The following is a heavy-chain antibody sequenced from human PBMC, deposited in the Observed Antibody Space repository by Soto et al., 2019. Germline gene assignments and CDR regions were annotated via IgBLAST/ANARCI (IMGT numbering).Heavy chain of an antibody. CDR3: AKAITNRLRIVDY. J-gene: IGHJ4*02. Sequence: GGSLRLSCAASGLTFNNYAMTWVRQAPGKGLEWVSTISGSGESTYYADSVKGRFSISRDNSRNMLYLQMNSLRGDDTAVYYCAKAITNRLRIVDYWGQGTLVTVSS. CDR2: ISGSGEST. V-gene: IGHV3-23*01. D-gene: IGHD4-17*01. CDR1: GLTFNNYA.